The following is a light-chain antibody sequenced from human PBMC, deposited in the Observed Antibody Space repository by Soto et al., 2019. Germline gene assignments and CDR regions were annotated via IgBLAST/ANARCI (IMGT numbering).Light chain of an antibody. Sequence: QSVLTQPPSVSGAPGQMVTISCTGSSSNIGAGYDVHWYQQLPGTAPKLLIYGNSNRPSGVPDRFSGSKSGTSASLAITGLQAEDEADYYCQSYDSSLRGDVFGTGTKATVL. CDR2: GNS. V-gene: IGLV1-40*01. J-gene: IGLJ1*01. CDR3: QSYDSSLRGDV. CDR1: SSNIGAGYD.